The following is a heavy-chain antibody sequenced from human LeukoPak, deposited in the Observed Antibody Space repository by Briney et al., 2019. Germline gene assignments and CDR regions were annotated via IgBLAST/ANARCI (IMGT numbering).Heavy chain of an antibody. Sequence: LSLTCTVSGGSISSGGYYWSWVRQAPGKGLEWVSAISGSGGSTYYADSVKGRFTISRDNSKNTLYLQMNSLRAEDTAVYYCANFLPMTTYYYGMDVWGQGTTVTVSS. CDR2: ISGSGGST. CDR1: GGSISSGGYY. D-gene: IGHD3-22*01. V-gene: IGHV3-23*01. J-gene: IGHJ6*02. CDR3: ANFLPMTTYYYGMDV.